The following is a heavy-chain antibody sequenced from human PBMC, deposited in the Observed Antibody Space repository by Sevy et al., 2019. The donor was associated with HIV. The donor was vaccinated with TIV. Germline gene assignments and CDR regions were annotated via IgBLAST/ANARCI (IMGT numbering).Heavy chain of an antibody. J-gene: IGHJ4*02. CDR3: TIDPVYFL. CDR2: VRSKTDGGTT. CDR1: GFTFSNVW. Sequence: GGSLRLSCAASGFTFSNVWMNWVRQAPGKGPEWVGRVRSKTDGGTTDYAAPVKGRFTISRDDSKTTLYLQMSGLKTEDTAVYYCTIDPVYFLWGRGTLVTVSS. V-gene: IGHV3-15*01. D-gene: IGHD1-26*01.